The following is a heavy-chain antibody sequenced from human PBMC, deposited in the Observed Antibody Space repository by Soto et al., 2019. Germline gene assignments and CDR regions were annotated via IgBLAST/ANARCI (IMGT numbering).Heavy chain of an antibody. CDR3: AKAELLWFGEFYYYYYGMDV. J-gene: IGHJ6*02. CDR1: GFTFSSYA. V-gene: IGHV3-23*01. D-gene: IGHD3-10*01. Sequence: GGSLRLSCAASGFTFSSYAMSWVRQAPGKGLEWVSAISGSGGSTYYADSVKGRFTISRDNSKNTLYLQMNSLRAEDTAVYYCAKAELLWFGEFYYYYYGMDVWGQGTTVTVS. CDR2: ISGSGGST.